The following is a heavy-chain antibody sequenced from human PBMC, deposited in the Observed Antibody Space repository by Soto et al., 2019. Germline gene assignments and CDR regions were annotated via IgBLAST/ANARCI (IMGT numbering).Heavy chain of an antibody. CDR3: ARGSNRVITMVRGVIIGSWFDT. J-gene: IGHJ5*02. CDR2: INHSVST. Sequence: SETLSLTCAVYGGSFSGSYWTWTRQPPGKGLEWIGVINHSVSTNYNPSLKSRVTISVDTSKNQFSLKLSSVTAADTAVYYFARGSNRVITMVRGVIIGSWFDTWGQGTLVT. D-gene: IGHD3-10*01. V-gene: IGHV4-34*01. CDR1: GGSFSGSY.